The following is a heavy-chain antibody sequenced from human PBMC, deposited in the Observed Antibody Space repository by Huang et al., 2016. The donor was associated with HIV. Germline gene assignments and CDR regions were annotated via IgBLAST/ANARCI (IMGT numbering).Heavy chain of an antibody. Sequence: QIHLVQSGPEVKQPGASVKVSCKASGYKFHIYEITWVRQTPGQGLEWMGWISGEKVSTRFAQKFQDRLTMTTDVSTSTAYLELRSLRLDDTAVYYCARTKGEFDFWGQGALVTVSS. V-gene: IGHV1-18*04. D-gene: IGHD3-16*01. CDR2: ISGEKVST. CDR3: ARTKGEFDF. J-gene: IGHJ4*02. CDR1: GYKFHIYE.